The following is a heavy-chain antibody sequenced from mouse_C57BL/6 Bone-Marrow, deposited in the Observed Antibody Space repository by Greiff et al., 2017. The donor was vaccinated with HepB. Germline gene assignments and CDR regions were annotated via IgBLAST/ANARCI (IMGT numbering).Heavy chain of an antibody. CDR3: ARGITTVVAGAMDY. Sequence: VKLVESGAELARPGASVKLSCKASGYTFTSYGISWVKQRTGQGLEWIGEIYPRSGNTYYNEKFKGKATLTADKSSSTAYMELRSLTSEDSAVYFCARGITTVVAGAMDYWGQGTSVTVSS. D-gene: IGHD1-1*01. J-gene: IGHJ4*01. CDR1: GYTFTSYG. V-gene: IGHV1-81*01. CDR2: IYPRSGNT.